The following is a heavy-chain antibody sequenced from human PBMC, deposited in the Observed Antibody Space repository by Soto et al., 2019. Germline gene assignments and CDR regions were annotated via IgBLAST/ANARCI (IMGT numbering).Heavy chain of an antibody. D-gene: IGHD2-8*01. J-gene: IGHJ5*02. CDR3: ARWWMYAPRSDP. V-gene: IGHV4-30-2*01. CDR2: IYHSGST. Sequence: SETLSLTCAVSGGSISSGGYSWSWIRQPPGKGLEWIGYIYHSGSTYYNPSLKSRVTISVDRSKNQFSLKLSSVTAADTAVYYGARWWMYAPRSDPWGQGTLVTDS. CDR1: GGSISSGGYS.